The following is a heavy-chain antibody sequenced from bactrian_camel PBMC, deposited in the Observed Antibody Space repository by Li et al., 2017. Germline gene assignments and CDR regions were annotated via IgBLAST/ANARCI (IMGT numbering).Heavy chain of an antibody. V-gene: IGHV3S57*01. CDR3: AASTDYYCTTSPGRFSY. CDR1: GYTGSRQC. Sequence: LGLSCAISGYTGSRQCMGWFRQAPGKEREGVAVIDSRGGPVYTNSVKGRFTISRDNAELYLQMTSLRPEDTAMYYCAASTDYYCTTSPGRFSYWGQG. D-gene: IGHD3*01. CDR2: IDSRGGP. J-gene: IGHJ6*01.